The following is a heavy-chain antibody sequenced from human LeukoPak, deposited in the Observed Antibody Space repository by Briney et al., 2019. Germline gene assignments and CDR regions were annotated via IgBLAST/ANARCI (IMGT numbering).Heavy chain of an antibody. D-gene: IGHD5-12*01. CDR3: AKERDSGYDSPFDS. CDR1: GFTFSDYA. J-gene: IGHJ4*02. Sequence: GRSLRLSCAASGFTFSDYAMRWVRQAPGKGLEWVSAISGNGGSIDYADSVKGRFTISRDNAKNSLYLQMNSLRAEDTALYYCAKERDSGYDSPFDSWGQGTLVTVSS. CDR2: ISGNGGSI. V-gene: IGHV3-9*01.